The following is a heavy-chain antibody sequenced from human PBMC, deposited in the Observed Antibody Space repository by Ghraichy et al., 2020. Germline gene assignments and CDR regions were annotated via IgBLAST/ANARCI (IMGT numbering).Heavy chain of an antibody. Sequence: GGSLRLSCAASGFTFSSYAMSWVRQAPGKGLEWVSAISGSGGSTYYADSVKGRFTISRDNSKNTLYLQMNSLRAEDTAVYYCAKDRVVGQQLVQSHFDYWGQGTLVTVSS. CDR2: ISGSGGST. CDR1: GFTFSSYA. J-gene: IGHJ4*02. D-gene: IGHD6-13*01. V-gene: IGHV3-23*01. CDR3: AKDRVVGQQLVQSHFDY.